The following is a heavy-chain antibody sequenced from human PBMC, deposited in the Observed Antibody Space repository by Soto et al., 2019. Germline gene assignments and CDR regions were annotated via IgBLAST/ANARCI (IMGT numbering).Heavy chain of an antibody. CDR3: ARDHLILPAHDFFYGSDV. J-gene: IGHJ6*02. Sequence: ALRLSCEVSGFIFSMYSMSWVRQTPGKGLEWVAKIPQDGVDGHYADAVKGRFTISRDNGKNSLYLQTNNLRAEDTAVYYCARDHLILPAHDFFYGSDVWGRGATVTVSS. D-gene: IGHD2-21*02. CDR2: IPQDGVDG. V-gene: IGHV3-7*03. CDR1: GFIFSMYS.